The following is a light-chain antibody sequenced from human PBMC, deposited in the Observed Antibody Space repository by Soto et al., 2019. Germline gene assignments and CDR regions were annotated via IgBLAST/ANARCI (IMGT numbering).Light chain of an antibody. V-gene: IGLV2-14*01. CDR2: DVA. CDR3: ISYTSSDTYV. CDR1: STDVGGYKY. J-gene: IGLJ1*01. Sequence: QSALTQPASVSGSPGQSITISCTGTSTDVGGYKYVSWYQQRPGKAPKLLLYDVASRPSGVSDRFSGSKSGNTASLIISGLQDEDEADYYCISYTSSDTYVFGAGTKLTVL.